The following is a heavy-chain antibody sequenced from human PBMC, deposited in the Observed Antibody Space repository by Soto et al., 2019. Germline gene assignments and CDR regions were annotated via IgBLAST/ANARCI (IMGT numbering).Heavy chain of an antibody. CDR1: EFTFSTYA. V-gene: IGHV3-48*01. Sequence: EVQLVESGGGLVQPGGSLRLSCAASEFTFSTYAMNWVRQAPGKGLEWVSYISSSSQNIRYADTVKGRFTISRDHAKNSLYMQMNNLRAQDTAVYYCALDQSRGHVFYFYMDVWGQGATVT. CDR2: ISSSSQNI. CDR3: ALDQSRGHVFYFYMDV. J-gene: IGHJ6*03.